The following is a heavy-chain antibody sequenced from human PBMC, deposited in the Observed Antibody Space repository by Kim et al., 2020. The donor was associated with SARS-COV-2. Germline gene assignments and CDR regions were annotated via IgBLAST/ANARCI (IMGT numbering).Heavy chain of an antibody. V-gene: IGHV3-74*01. CDR2: INSDGGDT. J-gene: IGHJ5*02. Sequence: GGSLRLSCEASGFTFSNYWMNWVRQGPGKGLVWVSRINSDGGDTHYADSVKGRFTISRDNAENTLHLQLNSLGVEDTAIYYCARGTFQQGFDPWGQGPWSPSPQ. CDR3: ARGTFQQGFDP. CDR1: GFTFSNYW.